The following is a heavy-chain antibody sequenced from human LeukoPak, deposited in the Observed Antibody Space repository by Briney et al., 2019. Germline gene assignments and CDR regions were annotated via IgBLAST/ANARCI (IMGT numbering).Heavy chain of an antibody. D-gene: IGHD2-21*01. Sequence: GGSLRLACAASGFTFSYYDMTWIRQAPGRGLEWISYIISSVGRRYSAASVKGRFTISRDKAKNSLYLQMNSLRAEDTDVYYCARGYSGFPYYYYYMDVWGRGTTVTVSS. CDR1: GFTFSYYD. V-gene: IGHV3-11*04. CDR2: IISSVGRR. CDR3: ARGYSGFPYYYYYMDV. J-gene: IGHJ6*03.